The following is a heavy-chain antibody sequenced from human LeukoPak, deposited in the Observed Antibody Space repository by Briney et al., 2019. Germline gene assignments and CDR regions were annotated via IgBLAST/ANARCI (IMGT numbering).Heavy chain of an antibody. Sequence: GASVKVSCKASGYTFTNYALHWVRQAPGQGLEWMGWINAGNGNTKYSQKFQGRVTITRDTSASTAYMELSSLRSEDTAVYYCARDHVAGGFDYWGQGTLVTVSS. V-gene: IGHV1-3*01. CDR1: GYTFTNYA. D-gene: IGHD6-19*01. J-gene: IGHJ4*02. CDR3: ARDHVAGGFDY. CDR2: INAGNGNT.